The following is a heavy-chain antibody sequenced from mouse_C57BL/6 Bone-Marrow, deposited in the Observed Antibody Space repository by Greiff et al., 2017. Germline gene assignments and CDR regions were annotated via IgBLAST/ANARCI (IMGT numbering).Heavy chain of an antibody. D-gene: IGHD1-1*01. Sequence: QVQLQQSGAELARPGASVKLSCKASGYTFTSYGISWVKQRTGQGLEWIGEIYPRSGNTYYNEKFKGKATLTADKSSSTAYMELRRLTSEDSAVYFCAREGYYGNYAMDYWGQGTSVTVSS. CDR3: AREGYYGNYAMDY. V-gene: IGHV1-81*01. CDR1: GYTFTSYG. J-gene: IGHJ4*01. CDR2: IYPRSGNT.